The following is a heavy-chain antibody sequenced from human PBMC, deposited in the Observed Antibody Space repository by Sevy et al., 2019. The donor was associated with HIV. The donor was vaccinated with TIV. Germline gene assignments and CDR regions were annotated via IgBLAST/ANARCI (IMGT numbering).Heavy chain of an antibody. D-gene: IGHD1-26*01. Sequence: GGSLRLSCAASGFTFSNAWMSWVRQPPGKGLEWVGRIKSKREGGTRDFAAPVKGRFAISRDDSKNTLYLQMDSLKPEDTAVYYCAAGVGASDFDYWGQGILVTVSS. J-gene: IGHJ4*02. V-gene: IGHV3-15*01. CDR2: IKSKREGGTR. CDR1: GFTFSNAW. CDR3: AAGVGASDFDY.